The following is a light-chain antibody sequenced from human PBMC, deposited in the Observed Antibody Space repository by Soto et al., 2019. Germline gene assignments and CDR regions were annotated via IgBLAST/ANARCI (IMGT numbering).Light chain of an antibody. Sequence: EIVLTQSPATLSLSPGERATLSCGASQSVSSSYLAWYQQKPGPAPRLLIYDASSRATGIPDRFSGSGSGTDFTLTISRLEPEDFAVYYCQQYGSSPPLTFGGGTKVEIK. CDR2: DAS. V-gene: IGKV3D-20*01. CDR3: QQYGSSPPLT. J-gene: IGKJ4*01. CDR1: QSVSSSY.